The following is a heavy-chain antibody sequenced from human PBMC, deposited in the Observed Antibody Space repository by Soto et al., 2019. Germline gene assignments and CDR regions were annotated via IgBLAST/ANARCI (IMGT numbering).Heavy chain of an antibody. CDR2: VEYDGSKK. Sequence: QVQLVESGGGVAQPGRSLRLSCAASGFTFSNYGMDWVRQAPGKGLVWVAGVEYDGSKKYYADSVKGRFTVSRDNYKNTLFVEMNAVSAEDTAVYYCARDRGSRRYCDSIGFWADPWGQGALVTLSS. V-gene: IGHV3-33*08. CDR1: GFTFSNYG. CDR3: ARDRGSRRYCDSIGFWADP. J-gene: IGHJ5*02. D-gene: IGHD3-22*01.